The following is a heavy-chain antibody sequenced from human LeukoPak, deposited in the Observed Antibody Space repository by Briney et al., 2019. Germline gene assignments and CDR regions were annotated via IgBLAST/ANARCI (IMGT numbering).Heavy chain of an antibody. D-gene: IGHD3-10*01. V-gene: IGHV4-38-2*02. J-gene: IGHJ4*02. Sequence: SETLSLTCTVSGYSISSGYYWGWIRQPPGKGLEWSGSFFHSGNTYYNPSLKSRVTISVDTSKNQFSLKVTSVTAADTAVYYCATGSYYNGREVFDYWGQGTLVTVSS. CDR2: FFHSGNT. CDR3: ATGSYYNGREVFDY. CDR1: GYSISSGYY.